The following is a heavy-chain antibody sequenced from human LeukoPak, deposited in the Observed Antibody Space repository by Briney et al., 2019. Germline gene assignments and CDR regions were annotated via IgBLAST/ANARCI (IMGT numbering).Heavy chain of an antibody. J-gene: IGHJ4*02. CDR2: ISAYNGNT. V-gene: IGHV1-18*01. CDR1: GGTFSSYA. CDR3: ARIAAAGPPFDY. Sequence: ASVKVSCKASGGTFSSYAISWVRQAPGQELEWMGWISAYNGNTNYAQKLQGRVTMTTDTSTSTAYMELRSLRSDDTAVYYCARIAAAGPPFDYWGQGTLVTVSS. D-gene: IGHD6-13*01.